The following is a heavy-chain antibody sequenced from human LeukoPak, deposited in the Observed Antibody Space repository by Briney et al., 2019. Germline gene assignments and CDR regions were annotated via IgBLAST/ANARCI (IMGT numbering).Heavy chain of an antibody. CDR3: ARDGDYYYDSSGYALGSD. CDR2: IYHSGSI. CDR1: GGSISSSNW. D-gene: IGHD3-22*01. J-gene: IGHJ4*02. Sequence: SETLSLTCAVSGGSISSSNWWSWVCQPPGKGLEWIGEIYHSGSINYNPSLKSRVTISVDKSKNQFSLKLSSVTAADTAVYYCARDGDYYYDSSGYALGSDWGQGTLVTVSS. V-gene: IGHV4-4*02.